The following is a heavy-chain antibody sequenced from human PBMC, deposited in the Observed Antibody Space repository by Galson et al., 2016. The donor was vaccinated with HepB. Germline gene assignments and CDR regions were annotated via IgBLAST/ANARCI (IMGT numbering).Heavy chain of an antibody. CDR1: GYSFTSYW. J-gene: IGHJ6*02. CDR3: ARAYGSGSYNYYYYGKDV. V-gene: IGHV5-51*01. D-gene: IGHD3-10*01. CDR2: IYPGVSDT. Sequence: QSGAEVKKPGESLKISCKGSGYSFTSYWIGWVRQMPGKGLEWMGIIYPGVSDTRYSPSFQGQVTTSADKSISTAYLQWSSLKASDTAMYYCARAYGSGSYNYYYYGKDVWGQGTTVTVSS.